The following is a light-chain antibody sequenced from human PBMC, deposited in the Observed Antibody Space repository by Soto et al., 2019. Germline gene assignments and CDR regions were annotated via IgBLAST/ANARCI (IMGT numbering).Light chain of an antibody. CDR2: GAS. Sequence: EIVLTQSPDTLSLSPGERVTLSCRASQSVTNSYLAWYQQKPGQGPRLLIHGASSRATGTPDRFSGSGSGTDFTLPISRLEPEDYAVYYCQQYGATPRRFGQGTKLDLK. CDR3: QQYGATPRR. J-gene: IGKJ1*01. V-gene: IGKV3-20*01. CDR1: QSVTNSY.